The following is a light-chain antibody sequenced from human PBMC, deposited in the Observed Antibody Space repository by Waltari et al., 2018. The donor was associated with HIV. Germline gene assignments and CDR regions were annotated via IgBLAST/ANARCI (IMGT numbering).Light chain of an antibody. Sequence: QTVLTQPSSVSASPGASASLTCSLPRGIKVESYNIYWYKRQPGSPPQYLLRYKSDSDFHRDSGVPSRFSGSRDVSTNVGILVISGLQSEDEADYFCMIWHMRAMLFGGGTKLTVL. J-gene: IGLJ2*01. CDR2: YKSDSDF. CDR1: RGIKVESYN. V-gene: IGLV5-45*02. CDR3: MIWHMRAML.